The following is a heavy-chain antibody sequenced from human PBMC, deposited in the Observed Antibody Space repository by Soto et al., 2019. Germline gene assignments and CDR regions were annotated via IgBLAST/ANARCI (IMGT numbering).Heavy chain of an antibody. CDR1: GYTFTSYA. Sequence: QVQLVQSGAEVKKPGASVKVSCKASGYTFTSYAMHWVRQAPGQRLEWMGWINAGNGNTKYSQKFQGRVTITRATSASTAYMEWSSRGSEDTAVYYCASPLWRGSHAEYSGSSGDYWGQGTMVTVSS. D-gene: IGHD6-6*01. J-gene: IGHJ4*02. CDR3: ASPLWRGSHAEYSGSSGDY. CDR2: INAGNGNT. V-gene: IGHV1-3*01.